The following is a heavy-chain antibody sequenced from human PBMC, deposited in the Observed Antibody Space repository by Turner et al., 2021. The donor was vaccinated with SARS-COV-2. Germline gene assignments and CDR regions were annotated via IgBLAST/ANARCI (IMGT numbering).Heavy chain of an antibody. CDR3: ARVPQYCSSSSCPSNWFDP. Sequence: QVQLVQSGAEVKKPGSSVKVSCKASGGTFSSYDISWVRQAPGQGLEWMGGIIAIFGTANYAQKFQGRVTITADESTSTAYMELSSLRSEDTAVYYCARVPQYCSSSSCPSNWFDPWGQGTLVTVSS. CDR1: GGTFSSYD. J-gene: IGHJ5*02. CDR2: IIAIFGTA. D-gene: IGHD2-2*01. V-gene: IGHV1-69*01.